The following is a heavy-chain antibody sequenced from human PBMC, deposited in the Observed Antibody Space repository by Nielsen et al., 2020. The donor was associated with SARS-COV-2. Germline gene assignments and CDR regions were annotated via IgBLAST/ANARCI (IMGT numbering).Heavy chain of an antibody. V-gene: IGHV3-7*03. Sequence: GESLKISCAASGFTFSSYWMSWVRQAPGKGLEWVANIKHDGSEKYYVDSVKGRFTISRDNAKNSLYLQMNSLRAEDTAVYYCAREQGRSGNYEVHYYGMDVWGQGTTVTVSS. CDR2: IKHDGSEK. CDR1: GFTFSSYW. D-gene: IGHD1-7*01. J-gene: IGHJ6*02. CDR3: AREQGRSGNYEVHYYGMDV.